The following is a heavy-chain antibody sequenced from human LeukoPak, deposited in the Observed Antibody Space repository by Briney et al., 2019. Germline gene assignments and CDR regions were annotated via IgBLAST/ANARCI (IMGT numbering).Heavy chain of an antibody. CDR1: GFTFSSYA. J-gene: IGHJ4*02. CDR3: AKDRVTIFGVVTTPFDY. Sequence: SGGSLRLPCAASGFTFSSYAMSWVRQAPGKGLEWVSAISGSGGSTYYAASVKGRFTISRDNSKNALYLQMNSLRAEDTAVYYCAKDRVTIFGVVTTPFDYWGQGTLVTVSS. D-gene: IGHD3-3*01. CDR2: ISGSGGST. V-gene: IGHV3-23*01.